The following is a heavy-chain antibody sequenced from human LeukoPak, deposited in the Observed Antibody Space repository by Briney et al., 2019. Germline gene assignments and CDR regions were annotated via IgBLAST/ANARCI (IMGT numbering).Heavy chain of an antibody. D-gene: IGHD6-13*01. CDR2: IYTSGST. J-gene: IGHJ6*02. Sequence: SETLSLTCTVSGGSISSYYWSWIRQPAGKGLEWIGRIYTSGSTNYNPSLKSRVTMSVDTSKNQFSLKLSSVTAADTAVYYCARHFNSSSWYLYYYYYYGMDVWGQGTTVTVSS. CDR1: GGSISSYY. CDR3: ARHFNSSSWYLYYYYYYGMDV. V-gene: IGHV4-4*07.